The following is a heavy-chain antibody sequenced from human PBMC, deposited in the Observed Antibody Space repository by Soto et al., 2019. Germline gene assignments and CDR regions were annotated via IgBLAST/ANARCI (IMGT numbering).Heavy chain of an antibody. CDR2: ISYDGSNK. V-gene: IGHV3-30*18. CDR1: GFTFSIYG. D-gene: IGHD2-21*02. Sequence: QVQLVESGGVVVQPGRSLRLSCAASGFTFSIYGMHWVRQAPGKGLEWVAVISYDGSNKYYADSVKGRFTISRDNSKNTLYLQMNSLRAEDTAVYYCAKISNSRVVTVHFDYWGQGTLVTVSS. J-gene: IGHJ4*02. CDR3: AKISNSRVVTVHFDY.